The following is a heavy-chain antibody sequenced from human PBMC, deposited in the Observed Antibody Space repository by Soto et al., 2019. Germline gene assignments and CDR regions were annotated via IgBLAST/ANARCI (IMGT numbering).Heavy chain of an antibody. J-gene: IGHJ5*02. CDR2: ISAYNGNT. V-gene: IGHV1-18*01. CDR1: GYTFTSYG. CDR3: ARGGDIVVVPAAIGWFDP. D-gene: IGHD2-2*02. Sequence: QVQLVQSGAEVKKPGASVKVSCKASGYTFTSYGISWVRQAPGQGLEWMGWISAYNGNTNYAQKLQGRVTMTTDTSTSRAYMEVRGLRSDDTAVYYCARGGDIVVVPAAIGWFDPWGQGTLVTVSS.